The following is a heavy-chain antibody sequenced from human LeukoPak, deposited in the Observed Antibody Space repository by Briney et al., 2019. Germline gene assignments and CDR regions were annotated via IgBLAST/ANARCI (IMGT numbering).Heavy chain of an antibody. J-gene: IGHJ4*02. CDR1: GFTFSDYY. CDR3: ARGRRIWRI. Sequence: GGSLRLSCAASGFTFSDYYMSWIRQAPGKGLEWISYITTSGGTMYYADSVKGRFTISRDNAKNSLYLQMYSLRPEDTAVYYCARGRRIWRIWGQGTLVTVSS. D-gene: IGHD3-3*01. CDR2: ITTSGGTM. V-gene: IGHV3-11*01.